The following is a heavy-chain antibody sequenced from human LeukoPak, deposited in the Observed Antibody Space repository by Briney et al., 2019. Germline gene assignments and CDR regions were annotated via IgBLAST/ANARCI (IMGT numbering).Heavy chain of an antibody. V-gene: IGHV3-21*01. Sequence: GGSLRLSCAASGFTFSSYSMNWVRQAPGKGLEWVSSISSSSSYIYYADSVKGRFTISRDNAKNSLYLQMNGLRAEDTAVYYCAGGSRITGTSAFDIWGQGTMVTVSS. CDR1: GFTFSSYS. CDR2: ISSSSSYI. CDR3: AGGSRITGTSAFDI. J-gene: IGHJ3*02. D-gene: IGHD1-7*01.